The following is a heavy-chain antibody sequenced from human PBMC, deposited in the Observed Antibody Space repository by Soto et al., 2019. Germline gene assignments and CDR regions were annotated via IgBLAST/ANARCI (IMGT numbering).Heavy chain of an antibody. J-gene: IGHJ6*02. CDR2: ISGSGGST. Sequence: GGSLRLSCAASGFTFSSYAMSWVRQAPGKGLEWVSAISGSGGSTYYADSVKGRFTISRDNSKNTLYLQMNSLRAEDTAVYYCARDAAAAGNYYGMDVWGQGTKVTVSS. V-gene: IGHV3-23*01. D-gene: IGHD6-13*01. CDR3: ARDAAAAGNYYGMDV. CDR1: GFTFSSYA.